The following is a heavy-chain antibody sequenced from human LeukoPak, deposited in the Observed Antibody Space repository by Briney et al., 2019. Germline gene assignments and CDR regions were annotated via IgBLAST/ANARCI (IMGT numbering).Heavy chain of an antibody. D-gene: IGHD2-2*01. CDR2: ISWNRGSI. Sequence: GGSLRLSCAASGFTFHDYAMHWVRQAPGKGLEWVSGISWNRGSIGYADSVKGRFTISRDNAKNSLYLQMNSLRAEDTAVYYCARDVVTGDMDVWGKGTTVTVSS. CDR1: GFTFHDYA. CDR3: ARDVVTGDMDV. J-gene: IGHJ6*03. V-gene: IGHV3-9*01.